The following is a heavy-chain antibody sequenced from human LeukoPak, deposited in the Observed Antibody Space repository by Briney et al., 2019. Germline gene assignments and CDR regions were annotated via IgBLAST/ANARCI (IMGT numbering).Heavy chain of an antibody. CDR3: ARNSPHCSSTSCYDPYGMDV. J-gene: IGHJ6*02. V-gene: IGHV1-2*02. Sequence: ASVKVSCKASGYTFTGYYMHWVRQAPGQGLEWMGWINPNSGGTNYAQKFQGRVTMTRDTSISTAYMELSRLRPDDTAVYYCARNSPHCSSTSCYDPYGMDVWGQGTTVTVSS. CDR1: GYTFTGYY. D-gene: IGHD2-2*01. CDR2: INPNSGGT.